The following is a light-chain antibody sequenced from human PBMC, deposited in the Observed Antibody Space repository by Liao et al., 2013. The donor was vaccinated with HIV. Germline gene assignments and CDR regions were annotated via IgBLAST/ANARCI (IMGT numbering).Light chain of an antibody. CDR3: QVWDSSSDHPGV. J-gene: IGLJ1*01. V-gene: IGLV3-1*01. Sequence: SYDLTQPPSVSVSPGQTASITCSGDKLGDKYACWYQQKPGQSPVLVIYQDSKRPSGIPERFSGSNSGNTATLTISGTQAMDEADYYCQVWDSSSDHPGVFGTGTKVTVL. CDR1: KLGDKY. CDR2: QDS.